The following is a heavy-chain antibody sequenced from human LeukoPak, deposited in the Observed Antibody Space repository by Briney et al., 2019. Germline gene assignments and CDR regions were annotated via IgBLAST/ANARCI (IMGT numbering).Heavy chain of an antibody. D-gene: IGHD3-10*01. Sequence: GGSLRLSCAASGFTFSSYSMNWVRQAPGKGLEWVSFISSSGTYIYYADSMKGRFTISRDNAKNSLYLQMNSLRAEDTAVYYCARGGEYGSGSYYKYWGQGTLVTVPS. CDR2: ISSSGTYI. J-gene: IGHJ4*02. V-gene: IGHV3-21*01. CDR3: ARGGEYGSGSYYKY. CDR1: GFTFSSYS.